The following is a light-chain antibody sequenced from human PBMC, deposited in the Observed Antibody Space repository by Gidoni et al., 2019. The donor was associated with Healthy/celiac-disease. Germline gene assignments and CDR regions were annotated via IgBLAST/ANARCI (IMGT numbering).Light chain of an antibody. V-gene: IGKV3-11*01. CDR1: QSVSSY. J-gene: IGKJ3*01. CDR2: DAS. Sequence: EIVLTQSPATLSVSPGERATLSCRASQSVSSYLAWYQQKPGQAPRLLIYDASNRATGIPARFSGSGSGTDFTLTISSLEPEDFAVYYCQQRSNWLIFTFGPGTKVDIK. CDR3: QQRSNWLIFT.